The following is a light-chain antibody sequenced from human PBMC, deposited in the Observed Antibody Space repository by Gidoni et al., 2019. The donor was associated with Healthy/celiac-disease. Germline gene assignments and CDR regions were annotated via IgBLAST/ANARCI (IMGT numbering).Light chain of an antibody. CDR3: NSRDSSGNHWV. CDR2: GKN. J-gene: IGLJ3*02. Sequence: SSELTQDPAVSVALGQTVRITRQGDSLRSYYASWYQQKPGQAPVLVIYGKNNGPPGIPDRFSGSSSGNTASLTITGAQAEDEADYYCNSRDSSGNHWVFGGGTKLTVL. V-gene: IGLV3-19*01. CDR1: SLRSYY.